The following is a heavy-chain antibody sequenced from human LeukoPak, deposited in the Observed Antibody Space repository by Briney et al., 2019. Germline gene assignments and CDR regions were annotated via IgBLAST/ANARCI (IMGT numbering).Heavy chain of an antibody. CDR3: ARVSGHYFDY. D-gene: IGHD1-14*01. CDR1: GFTFSSYE. J-gene: IGHJ4*02. CDR2: ISSSGSTI. Sequence: GGSLRLSCAASGFTFSSYEMNWVRQAPGKGLEWVSYISSSGSTIYYADSVKGRFTISGDNAKNSLYLQMNSLRAEDTAVYYCARVSGHYFDYWGQGTLVTVSS. V-gene: IGHV3-48*03.